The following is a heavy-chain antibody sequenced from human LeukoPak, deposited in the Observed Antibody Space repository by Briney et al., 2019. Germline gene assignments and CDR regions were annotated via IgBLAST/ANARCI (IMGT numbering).Heavy chain of an antibody. D-gene: IGHD4-17*01. J-gene: IGHJ4*02. CDR1: GVSFDDYC. Sequence: SETLSLTCAVSGVSFDDYCWSWVRQTPGKGLEWIGEINHSGYTNDSPSLKSRVTLSIDTSRKQFSLNLRSVTVADAGIYYCTRMTTGHDYWGQGTLVTVSS. CDR2: INHSGYT. V-gene: IGHV4-34*01. CDR3: TRMTTGHDY.